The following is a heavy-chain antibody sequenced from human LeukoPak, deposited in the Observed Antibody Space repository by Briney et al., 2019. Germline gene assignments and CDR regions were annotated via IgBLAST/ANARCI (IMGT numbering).Heavy chain of an antibody. D-gene: IGHD1-26*01. CDR1: GFTFSSYS. Sequence: GGSLRLSCAASGFTFSSYSMNWVRQAPGKGLEWVSSISSSSSYIYYADSVKGRFTTSRDNAKNSLYLQMDSLRAEDTAVYYGARVGFGRGSYPGLDYGARETRATVP. CDR3: ARVGFGRGSYPGLDY. J-gene: IGHJ4*02. CDR2: ISSSSSYI. V-gene: IGHV3-21*01.